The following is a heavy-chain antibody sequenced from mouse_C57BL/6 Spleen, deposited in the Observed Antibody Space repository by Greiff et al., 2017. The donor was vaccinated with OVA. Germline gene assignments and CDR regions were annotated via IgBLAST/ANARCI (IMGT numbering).Heavy chain of an antibody. J-gene: IGHJ1*03. CDR2: IWSGGST. CDR3: ARNMGNWYWYFDV. D-gene: IGHD2-1*01. Sequence: VQLQESGPGLVQPSQSLSITCTVSGFSLTSYGVHWVRQSPGKGLEWLGVIWSGGSTDYNAAFISRLSISKDNSKSQVFFKMNSLQADDTAIYYCARNMGNWYWYFDVWGTGTTVTVSS. CDR1: GFSLTSYG. V-gene: IGHV2-2*01.